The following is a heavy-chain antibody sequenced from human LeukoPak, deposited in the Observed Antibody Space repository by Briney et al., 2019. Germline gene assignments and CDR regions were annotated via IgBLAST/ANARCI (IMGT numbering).Heavy chain of an antibody. J-gene: IGHJ5*02. Sequence: GGSLRLSCAASGFTFSSYEMNWVRQAPGKGLEWVSYISSSGSTICYADSVKGRFTISRDNAKNSLYLQMNSLRAEDTAVYYCARGVTDYADHNWLDPWGQGTLVTVSS. CDR1: GFTFSSYE. CDR2: ISSSGSTI. D-gene: IGHD4-17*01. CDR3: ARGVTDYADHNWLDP. V-gene: IGHV3-48*03.